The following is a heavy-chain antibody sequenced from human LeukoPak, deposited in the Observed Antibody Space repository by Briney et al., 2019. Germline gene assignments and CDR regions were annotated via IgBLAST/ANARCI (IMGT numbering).Heavy chain of an antibody. CDR1: GFIFNDYY. J-gene: IGHJ4*02. CDR3: ARGAYFDY. CDR2: IRNKAYGGTT. V-gene: IGHV3-71*03. Sequence: GGSLRLSCAASGFIFNDYYLAWVRQAPGKGLEWVGFIRNKAYGGTTEQTTSVKGRFTTSRDDSKSITYLQMNSLRAEDTAVYYCARGAYFDYWGQGTLVTVSS.